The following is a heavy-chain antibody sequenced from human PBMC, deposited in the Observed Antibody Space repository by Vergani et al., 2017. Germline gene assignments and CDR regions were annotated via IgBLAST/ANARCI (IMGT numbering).Heavy chain of an antibody. V-gene: IGHV5-51*01. CDR2: IYPDGSDV. D-gene: IGHD5-12*01. J-gene: IGHJ4*02. Sequence: EVPLVQSGTEVKKPGESLKISCEGSGYRFTNYCIGWVRQMPGKGLEWMGLIYPDGSDVRYSPSFRGQVRISVDASVNTAYLRWGSLKASDTAIYFCAGVAMRTKSENDRRLAEFDDWGQEALVTIAS. CDR1: GYRFTNYC. CDR3: AGVAMRTKSENDRRLAEFDD.